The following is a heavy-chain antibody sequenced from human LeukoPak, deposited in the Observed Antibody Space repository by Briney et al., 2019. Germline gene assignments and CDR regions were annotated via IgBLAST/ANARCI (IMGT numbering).Heavy chain of an antibody. V-gene: IGHV3-30*01. CDR1: GFTFSNYA. CDR3: ARVYSSGRRWGYFDY. J-gene: IGHJ4*02. D-gene: IGHD6-19*01. Sequence: GGSLRLSCAASGFTFSNYAMHWVRQAPGKGLEWVAVISYDGSNKYYADSVKGRFTISRDNSKNTLYLQMNSLRAEDTAVYYCARVYSSGRRWGYFDYWGQGTLVTVSS. CDR2: ISYDGSNK.